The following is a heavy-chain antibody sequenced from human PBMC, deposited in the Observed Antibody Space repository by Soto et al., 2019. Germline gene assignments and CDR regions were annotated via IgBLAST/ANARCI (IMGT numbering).Heavy chain of an antibody. V-gene: IGHV3-33*01. Sequence: RLSCAASGFTFSSYGMHWVRQAPGKGLEWVAVIWYDGSNKYYADSVKGRFTISRDNSKNTLYLQMNSLRAEDTAVYYCARVAVAGPYYYYGMDVWGQGTTVTVSS. D-gene: IGHD6-19*01. CDR1: GFTFSSYG. CDR2: IWYDGSNK. J-gene: IGHJ6*02. CDR3: ARVAVAGPYYYYGMDV.